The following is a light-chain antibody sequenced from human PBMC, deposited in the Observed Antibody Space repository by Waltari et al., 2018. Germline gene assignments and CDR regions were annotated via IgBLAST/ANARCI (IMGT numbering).Light chain of an antibody. CDR3: SSYTTSSTVYV. CDR2: DVT. V-gene: IGLV2-14*03. J-gene: IGLJ1*01. Sequence: QSGLTRPPSLSGSPGQAITSHCPGTISDVGTFDYVAWYQQHQGKARKLMIYDVTTRPSGIANRFSGSNSGNTASLTISGLQAEDEADYYCSSYTTSSTVYVFGTGTKVTVL. CDR1: ISDVGTFDY.